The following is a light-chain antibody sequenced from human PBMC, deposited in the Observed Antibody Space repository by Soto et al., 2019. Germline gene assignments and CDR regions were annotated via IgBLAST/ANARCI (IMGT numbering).Light chain of an antibody. J-gene: IGKJ1*01. CDR3: QNYVHSWT. V-gene: IGKV3-20*01. Sequence: EIVLTQSPGTLSLSPGERATLSCRASQTGRTKYIAWYQQKPGQAPRLLMYASSNSATGIPDRFSGSGSGTDFTLTISRLEPEDFAVYYWQNYVHSWTFRQGTKVEIK. CDR1: QTGRTKY. CDR2: ASS.